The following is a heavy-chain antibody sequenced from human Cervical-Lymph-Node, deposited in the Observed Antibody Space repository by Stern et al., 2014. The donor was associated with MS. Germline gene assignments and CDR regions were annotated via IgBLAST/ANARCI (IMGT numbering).Heavy chain of an antibody. V-gene: IGHV1-8*01. Sequence: DQLVESGAEVKKPGASVKVSCKASGYTFTSYDINWVRQATGQGLEWMGWMNPNSGNTGYAQKFQGRVAMTRNTSISTAYMELSSLRSEDTAVYYCARGPRDYDFWSGYRPGGFDYWGQGTLVTVSS. CDR3: ARGPRDYDFWSGYRPGGFDY. CDR2: MNPNSGNT. CDR1: GYTFTSYD. D-gene: IGHD3-3*01. J-gene: IGHJ4*02.